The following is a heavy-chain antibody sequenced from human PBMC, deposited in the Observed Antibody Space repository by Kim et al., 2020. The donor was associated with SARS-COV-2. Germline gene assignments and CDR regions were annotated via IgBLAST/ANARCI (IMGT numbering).Heavy chain of an antibody. CDR3: TRGGRRGDRTDY. CDR1: GFTFSSQS. J-gene: IGHJ4*02. CDR2: ISGSSDYI. D-gene: IGHD1-1*01. V-gene: IGHV3-21*01. Sequence: GGSLRLSCAASGFTFSSQSMNWVRQAPGKGLEWVSSISGSSDYIYYADSVKGRFTISRDNAKNSLYLQMNSLRAEDTALYYCTRGGRRGDRTDYCGQGTLVTVSS.